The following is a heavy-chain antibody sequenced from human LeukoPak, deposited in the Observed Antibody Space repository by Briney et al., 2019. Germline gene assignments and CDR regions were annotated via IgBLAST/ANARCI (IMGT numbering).Heavy chain of an antibody. J-gene: IGHJ4*02. CDR2: INYNGDNK. D-gene: IGHD6-19*01. CDR3: AKDGHCPGALCPTQIAVAGYNDN. CDR1: GFTFSNYW. Sequence: GGSLRLSCAASGFTFSNYWMNWVRQAPGKGLEWVSIINYNGDNKYYADSVQGRFTISRDNSKNTVYLQMNSLRAEDTAIYYCAKDGHCPGALCPTQIAVAGYNDNWGQGTLVTVSS. V-gene: IGHV3-23*01.